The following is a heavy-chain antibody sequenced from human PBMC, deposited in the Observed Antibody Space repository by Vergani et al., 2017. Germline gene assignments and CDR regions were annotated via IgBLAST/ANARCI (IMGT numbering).Heavy chain of an antibody. CDR2: IYYSGST. D-gene: IGHD5-12*01. J-gene: IGHJ6*03. CDR3: ARSSGYDNLGTYYYYYYMDV. V-gene: IGHV4-61*01. Sequence: QVQLQESGPGLVKPSETLSLTCTVSGGSVSSGSYYWSWIRQPPGKGLEWIGYIYYSGSTNYNPSLKSRVTISVDTSKNQFSLKLSSVTAADTAVYYCARSSGYDNLGTYYYYYYMDVWGKGTTVTVSS. CDR1: GGSVSSGSYY.